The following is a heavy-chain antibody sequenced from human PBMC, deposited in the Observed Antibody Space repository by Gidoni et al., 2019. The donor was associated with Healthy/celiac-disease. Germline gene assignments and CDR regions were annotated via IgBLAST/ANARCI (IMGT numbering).Heavy chain of an antibody. CDR1: GFTFISNY. CDR2: IYSGGST. J-gene: IGHJ3*02. D-gene: IGHD5-12*01. V-gene: IGHV3-66*01. CDR3: AFERRDRDGYNFDAFDI. Sequence: EVQLVESGGGLVQPGGSLRLSCAASGFTFISNYMSWVRQAPGKGLEWVSVIYSGGSTYYADSVKGRFTISRDNSKNTLYLQMNSLRAEDTAVYYCAFERRDRDGYNFDAFDIWGQGTMVTVSS.